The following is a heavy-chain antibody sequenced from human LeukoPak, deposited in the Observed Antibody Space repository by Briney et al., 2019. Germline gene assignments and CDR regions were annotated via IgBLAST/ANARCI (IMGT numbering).Heavy chain of an antibody. CDR3: VRDRGEFSYSHDY. J-gene: IGHJ4*02. D-gene: IGHD1-26*01. CDR1: GGSISSSSDY. CDR2: IYYSGST. V-gene: IGHV4-39*07. Sequence: SETLSLTCTVSGGSISSSSDYWGWIRQPPGKGLEWIGSIYYSGSTYYNPSLKSRVTISVDTSKNQFSLKLTSVTAADTAVYYCVRDRGEFSYSHDYWGQGTLVTVSS.